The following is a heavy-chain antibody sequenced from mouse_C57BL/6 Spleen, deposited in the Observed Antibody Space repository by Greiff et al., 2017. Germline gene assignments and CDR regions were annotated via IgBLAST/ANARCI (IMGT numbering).Heavy chain of an antibody. V-gene: IGHV1-15*01. CDR1: GYTFTDYE. D-gene: IGHD1-1*01. Sequence: VQLQQSGAELVRPGASVTLSCKASGYTFTDYEMHWVKQTPVHGLEWIGAIDPETGGTAYNQKFKGKAILTADKSSSTAYMERRSLTSEDSDVYYCTSPPYAYAMDYWGQGTSVTVSS. CDR3: TSPPYAYAMDY. CDR2: IDPETGGT. J-gene: IGHJ4*01.